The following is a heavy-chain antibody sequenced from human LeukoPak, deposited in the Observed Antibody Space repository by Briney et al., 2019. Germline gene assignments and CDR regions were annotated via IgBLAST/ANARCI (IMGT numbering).Heavy chain of an antibody. Sequence: NPSETLSLTCTVSGGSISSYYWSWIRQPPGKGLEWIGYIYYSGSTNYNPSLKSRVTISVDTSKNQFSLKLSSVTAGDTAVYYCARGTGRIAVRAGTGFDPWGQGTLVTVSS. CDR3: ARGTGRIAVRAGTGFDP. CDR2: IYYSGST. CDR1: GGSISSYY. V-gene: IGHV4-59*01. D-gene: IGHD6-6*01. J-gene: IGHJ5*02.